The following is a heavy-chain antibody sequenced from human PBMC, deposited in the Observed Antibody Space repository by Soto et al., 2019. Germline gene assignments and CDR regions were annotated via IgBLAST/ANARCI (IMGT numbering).Heavy chain of an antibody. J-gene: IGHJ4*02. CDR1: GFSFGDSA. D-gene: IGHD2-2*01. CDR3: AKQLGYCSSGRCYFDY. Sequence: GGSLRLSCAASGFSFGDSAMSWVRQPPGKGLEWLAAVNPDGSDTFYADSVKGRFTISRDNSQNTVNLQMNSLRVEDTAVYYCAKQLGYCSSGRCYFDYWGQGT. V-gene: IGHV3-23*01. CDR2: VNPDGSDT.